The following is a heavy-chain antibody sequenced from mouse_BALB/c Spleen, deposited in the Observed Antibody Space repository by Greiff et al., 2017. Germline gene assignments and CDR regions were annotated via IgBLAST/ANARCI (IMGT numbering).Heavy chain of an antibody. Sequence: DVKLVESGGGLVQPGGSLKLSCAASGFTFSSYGMSWVRQTPDKRLELVATINSNGGSTYYPDSVKGRFTISRDNAKNTLYLQMSSLKSEDTAMYYCAREDYYGPYWYFDVWGAGTTVTVSS. CDR1: GFTFSSYG. D-gene: IGHD1-2*01. CDR3: AREDYYGPYWYFDV. V-gene: IGHV5-6-3*01. J-gene: IGHJ1*01. CDR2: INSNGGST.